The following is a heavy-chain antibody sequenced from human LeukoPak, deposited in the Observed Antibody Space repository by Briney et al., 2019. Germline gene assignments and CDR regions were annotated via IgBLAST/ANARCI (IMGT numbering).Heavy chain of an antibody. J-gene: IGHJ4*02. CDR1: GFTFSDYY. CDR2: ISSSGSTI. D-gene: IGHD5/OR15-5a*01. Sequence: NPGGSLRLSCAASGFTFSDYYMSWIRQAPGKGLEWVSYISSSGSTIYYADSVKGRFTISRDNAKNSLYLQMNSLRAEDTAVYYCAKAAVYSVNWTPFDDWGQGTLVTVSS. CDR3: AKAAVYSVNWTPFDD. V-gene: IGHV3-11*01.